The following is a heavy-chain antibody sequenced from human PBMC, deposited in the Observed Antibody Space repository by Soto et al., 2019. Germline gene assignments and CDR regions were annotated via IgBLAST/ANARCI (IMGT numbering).Heavy chain of an antibody. J-gene: IGHJ4*02. CDR1: GGTISSYA. Sequence: QVQLVQSGAEVKKPGSSVKVSCKASGGTISSYAISWVRQAPGQGLEWMGGIIPIFGTANYAQKFQGRVTITADESTSTAYMELSSLRSEDTAVYYCSMMKNELGYCSGGSCYSSDYWGQGTLVTVSS. D-gene: IGHD2-15*01. CDR2: IIPIFGTA. V-gene: IGHV1-69*01. CDR3: SMMKNELGYCSGGSCYSSDY.